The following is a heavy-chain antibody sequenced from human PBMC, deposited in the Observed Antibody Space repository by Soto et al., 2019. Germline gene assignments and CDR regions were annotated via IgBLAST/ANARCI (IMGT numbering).Heavy chain of an antibody. Sequence: QVQLVQSGAEVKKPGSSVKVSCKASGGTFSSYAISWVRQAPGQGLEWMGGIIPIFGTANYAQKFQGRVTXTADEATSTAXXEXSXXRSEDTAVYYCARGDYDYVWGSYRSGMGYYYGMDVWGQGTTVTVSS. CDR1: GGTFSSYA. J-gene: IGHJ6*02. V-gene: IGHV1-69*12. D-gene: IGHD3-16*02. CDR2: IIPIFGTA. CDR3: ARGDYDYVWGSYRSGMGYYYGMDV.